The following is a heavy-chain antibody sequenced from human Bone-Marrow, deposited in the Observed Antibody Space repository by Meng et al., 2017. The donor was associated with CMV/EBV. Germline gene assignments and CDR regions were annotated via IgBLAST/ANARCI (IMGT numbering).Heavy chain of an antibody. J-gene: IGHJ5*02. CDR1: GFTFNSYG. Sequence: GGSLRLSCAASGFTFNSYGLHWVRQAPGKGLEWVALISHDGNSKYYADSVKGRFTISRDNSKNTMFVQMNSLRPEDTAVYYCARDHLMVRGVMVTWGQGTLVTVSS. CDR2: ISHDGNSK. D-gene: IGHD3-10*01. V-gene: IGHV3-30*03. CDR3: ARDHLMVRGVMVT.